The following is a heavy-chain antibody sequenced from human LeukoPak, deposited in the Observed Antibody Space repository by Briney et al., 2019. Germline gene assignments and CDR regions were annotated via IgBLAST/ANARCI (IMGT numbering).Heavy chain of an antibody. Sequence: PGGSLRLSCAASGFTFTSYAMSWVRQVPGKGLEWVSSINSGGSTFYADSVKGRFTISRDNSKNTLYLQMNSLRADDTAVYYCAKRMPYYFDYWGQGTVVTVSS. J-gene: IGHJ4*02. CDR3: AKRMPYYFDY. D-gene: IGHD2-15*01. CDR1: GFTFTSYA. V-gene: IGHV3-23*01. CDR2: INSGGST.